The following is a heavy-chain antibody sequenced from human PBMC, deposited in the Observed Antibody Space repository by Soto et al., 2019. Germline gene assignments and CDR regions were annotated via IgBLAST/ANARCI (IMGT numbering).Heavy chain of an antibody. J-gene: IGHJ4*02. Sequence: SETLSLTCTVSGGSVSSSVYYWGWIRQPPGKGLEWIGFITYSGDTYYKSSLESRLTISVDTSKNQFSLKLNSVTATDTAVYYCVRAPVPDAPYFLAYWGRVTLRTVCS. D-gene: IGHD2-2*01. CDR3: VRAPVPDAPYFLAY. CDR1: GGSVSSSVYY. V-gene: IGHV4-39*01. CDR2: ITYSGDT.